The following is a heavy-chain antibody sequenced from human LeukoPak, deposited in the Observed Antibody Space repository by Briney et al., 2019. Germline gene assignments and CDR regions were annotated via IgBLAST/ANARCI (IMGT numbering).Heavy chain of an antibody. CDR3: ARQTGYSSSWSRNDAFDI. CDR2: IYYSGST. V-gene: IGHV4-39*01. J-gene: IGHJ3*02. CDR1: GGSISSGSYY. D-gene: IGHD6-13*01. Sequence: SETLSLTCTVSGGSISSGSYYWGWIRQPPGKGLEWIGSIYYSGSTYYNPSLKSRVIISVDTSKNQFSPKLNSVTAADTAVYYCARQTGYSSSWSRNDAFDIWGQGTMVTVSS.